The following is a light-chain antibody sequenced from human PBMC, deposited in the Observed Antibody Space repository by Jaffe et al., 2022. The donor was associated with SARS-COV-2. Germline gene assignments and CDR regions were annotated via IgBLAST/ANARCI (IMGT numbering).Light chain of an antibody. J-gene: IGKJ4*01. CDR2: HAS. V-gene: IGKV3-20*01. CDR3: QQYGSSSLT. Sequence: EIVLTQSPGTLSLSPGERVSLSCRASQSVSSTYLAWYQQKPGQAPRLLIYHASSRATGIPDRFSGSGSGTDFTLTISRLEPEDFAVYYCQQYGSSSLTFGGGTKVEIK. CDR1: QSVSSTY.